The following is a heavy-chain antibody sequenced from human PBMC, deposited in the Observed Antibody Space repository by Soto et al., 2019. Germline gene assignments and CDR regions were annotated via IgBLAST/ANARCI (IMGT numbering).Heavy chain of an antibody. J-gene: IGHJ5*02. CDR3: ARDGRCSGGSCYSNGWFDP. Sequence: GGSLRLSCAASGFTFNSYAMHWVRQAPGKGLEWVALISYDGSNKYYADSVRGRFTISRDNSKNTLYLEMNSLRAEDTAVYYCARDGRCSGGSCYSNGWFDPWGQGTLVTVSS. V-gene: IGHV3-30-3*01. CDR2: ISYDGSNK. D-gene: IGHD2-15*01. CDR1: GFTFNSYA.